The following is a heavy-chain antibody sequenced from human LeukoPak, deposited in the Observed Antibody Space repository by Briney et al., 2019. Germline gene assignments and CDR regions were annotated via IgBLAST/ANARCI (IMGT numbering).Heavy chain of an antibody. J-gene: IGHJ4*02. CDR3: ATDTAMATDY. CDR2: ISYDGSNK. D-gene: IGHD5-18*01. CDR1: GFTFSSYG. Sequence: GRSLRLSCAASGFTFSSYGMHWVRQAPGKGLEWVAVISYDGSNKYYADSVKGRFTISRDNSKNTLYLQMNSLRAEDTAVYYCATDTAMATDYWGQGTLVTVSS. V-gene: IGHV3-30*03.